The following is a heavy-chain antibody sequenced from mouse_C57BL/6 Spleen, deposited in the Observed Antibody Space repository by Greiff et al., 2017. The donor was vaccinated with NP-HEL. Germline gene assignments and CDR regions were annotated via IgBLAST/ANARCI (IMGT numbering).Heavy chain of an antibody. J-gene: IGHJ2*01. Sequence: DVKLVESGGGLVKPGGSLKLSCAASGFTFSSYAMSWVRQTPEKRLEWVATISDGGSYTYYPDNVKGRFTISRDNAKNNLYLQMSHLKSEDTAMYYCARKYDGYYFDYWGQGTTLTVSS. CDR3: ARKYDGYYFDY. V-gene: IGHV5-4*03. CDR2: ISDGGSYT. D-gene: IGHD2-3*01. CDR1: GFTFSSYA.